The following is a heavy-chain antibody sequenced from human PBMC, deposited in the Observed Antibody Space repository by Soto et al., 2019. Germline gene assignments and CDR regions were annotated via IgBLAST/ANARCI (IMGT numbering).Heavy chain of an antibody. V-gene: IGHV4-39*01. Sequence: SETLSLTCTVSGASISTNHHNWAWVRQPPGKGLEWMGNIHSRGDTYFNPSLGSRLPMSVDTSKNQFSLKLTSVTAADTAVYYCARLPTGYPNWFDPWGQGTLVTVSS. CDR1: GASISTNHHN. CDR2: IHSRGDT. CDR3: ARLPTGYPNWFDP. J-gene: IGHJ5*02. D-gene: IGHD3-9*01.